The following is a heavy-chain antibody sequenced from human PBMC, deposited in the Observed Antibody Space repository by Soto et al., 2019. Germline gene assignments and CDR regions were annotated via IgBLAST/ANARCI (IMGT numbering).Heavy chain of an antibody. D-gene: IGHD5-12*01. Sequence: SGNLFLTYTVSSYPIRSYYWSWIRQPPGKGLEWIGYIYYSGSTNYNPSLKSRVTISVDTSKNQFSLKLSSVTAADTAVYYCASGYDFFDYWGQGTLVTVS. V-gene: IGHV4-59*01. CDR3: ASGYDFFDY. J-gene: IGHJ4*02. CDR1: SYPIRSYY. CDR2: IYYSGST.